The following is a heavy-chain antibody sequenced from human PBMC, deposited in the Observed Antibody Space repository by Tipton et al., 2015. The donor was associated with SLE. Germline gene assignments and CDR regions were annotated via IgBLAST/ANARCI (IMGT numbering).Heavy chain of an antibody. CDR2: IYYSGTT. J-gene: IGHJ6*02. D-gene: IGHD4-23*01. CDR1: GGSISRSSHS. CDR3: ARLGQLANVGGSTYYHPLDV. Sequence: TLSLTCTVSGGSISRSSHSWDWIRQPPGKGLEWIGSIYYSGTTYYNPSLKSRVTISLDTSENQFSLKVTSVTAADTAVYFCARLGQLANVGGSTYYHPLDVWGQGTTVTVSS. V-gene: IGHV4-39*07.